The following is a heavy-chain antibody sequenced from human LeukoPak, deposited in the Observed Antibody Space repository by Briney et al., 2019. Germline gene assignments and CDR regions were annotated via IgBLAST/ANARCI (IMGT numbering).Heavy chain of an antibody. CDR3: ARGGTSSNNYFVY. CDR1: AYTFTGYY. Sequence: AAVTVSCKSSAYTFTGYYMHWVRQAPGQGLEWMGWINPNSGGTNYAQQFQGRVTMTRDTSISTGYMELNSLRSDDTAVYYCARGGTSSNNYFVYWGQGT. J-gene: IGHJ4*02. D-gene: IGHD1-7*01. CDR2: INPNSGGT. V-gene: IGHV1-2*02.